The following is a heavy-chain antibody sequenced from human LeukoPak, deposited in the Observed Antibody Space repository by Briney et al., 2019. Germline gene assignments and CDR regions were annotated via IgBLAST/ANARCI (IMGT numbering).Heavy chain of an antibody. D-gene: IGHD3-10*01. Sequence: SETLSLTCAVYGGSFSGYYWSWIRQPPGKGLEWIGEINHSGSTNYNPSLKSRVTISVDTSKNQFSLKLSSVTAADTAVYYCARPATVRGVIVDAFDIWGQGTMVTVSS. J-gene: IGHJ3*02. V-gene: IGHV4-34*01. CDR3: ARPATVRGVIVDAFDI. CDR2: INHSGST. CDR1: GGSFSGYY.